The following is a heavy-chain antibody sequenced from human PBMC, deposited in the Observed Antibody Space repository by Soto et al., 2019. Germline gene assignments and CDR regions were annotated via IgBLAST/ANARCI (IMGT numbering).Heavy chain of an antibody. CDR3: ARGRYGDY. Sequence: QAHLVQSGPEVKKPGASVKVSCKGSGYIFTSYGIAWVRQAPGQGLEWMGWISAHNGNTEYAQKFQGRVTVTRDTSTSTAYLEPRSLRSDDTAVYYCARGRYGDYWGQGALVTVSS. D-gene: IGHD4-17*01. CDR2: ISAHNGNT. V-gene: IGHV1-18*01. J-gene: IGHJ4*02. CDR1: GYIFTSYG.